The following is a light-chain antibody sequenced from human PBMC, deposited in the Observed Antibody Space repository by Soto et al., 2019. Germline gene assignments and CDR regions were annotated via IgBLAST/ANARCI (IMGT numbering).Light chain of an antibody. CDR3: QQYAPYSPST. V-gene: IGKV1-5*01. J-gene: IGKJ1*01. Sequence: DIQLTQSPSTLSASVGDRVTITCRASQNIGTWLAWYQHRPGEVPKLLIHDASTLESGVPSRFSGGGSATEFSLTINSLESCDSGTYHCQQYAPYSPSTFGQGTTVEIK. CDR2: DAS. CDR1: QNIGTW.